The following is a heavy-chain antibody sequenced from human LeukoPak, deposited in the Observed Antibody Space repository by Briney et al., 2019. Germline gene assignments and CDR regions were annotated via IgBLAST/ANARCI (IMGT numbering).Heavy chain of an antibody. J-gene: IGHJ4*02. CDR1: GFTFSSYG. CDR2: IRYDGSNK. CDR3: ANAVDTAMVPFGY. V-gene: IGHV3-30*02. D-gene: IGHD5-18*01. Sequence: GGSLRLSCAASGFTFSSYGMHWVRQAPGKGLEWVAFIRYDGSNKYYADSVKGRFTISRDNSKNTLYLQMNSLRAEDTAVYYCANAVDTAMVPFGYWGQGTLVTVSS.